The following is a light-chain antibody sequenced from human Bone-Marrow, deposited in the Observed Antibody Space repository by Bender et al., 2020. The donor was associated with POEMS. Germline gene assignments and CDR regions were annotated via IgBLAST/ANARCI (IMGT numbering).Light chain of an antibody. V-gene: IGLV1-47*01. CDR2: RYN. Sequence: QSVLTQPPSLSATPGQGVTISCSGTNSNIGNNYVHWYQQLPGTAPQLLIYRYNQRPSEVPARFSGSKSGTSASLAISGLRSEDEGDYYCVAWDDSLSGWLFGGATKLTVL. J-gene: IGLJ3*02. CDR1: NSNIGNNY. CDR3: VAWDDSLSGWL.